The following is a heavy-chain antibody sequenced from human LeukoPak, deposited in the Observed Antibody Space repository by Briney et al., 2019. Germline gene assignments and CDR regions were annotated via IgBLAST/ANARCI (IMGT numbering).Heavy chain of an antibody. J-gene: IGHJ6*03. CDR3: ARGHRITMVRGVIMPNPHYYYMDV. D-gene: IGHD3-10*01. V-gene: IGHV4-38-2*02. Sequence: SETLSLTCTVSGYSISSGYYWGWIRQSPGKGLEWIGSMYHSGSTYYTPSLKSRVTISVDTSKNQFSLKLSSVTAADTAVYYCARGHRITMVRGVIMPNPHYYYMDVWGKGTTVTISS. CDR2: MYHSGST. CDR1: GYSISSGYY.